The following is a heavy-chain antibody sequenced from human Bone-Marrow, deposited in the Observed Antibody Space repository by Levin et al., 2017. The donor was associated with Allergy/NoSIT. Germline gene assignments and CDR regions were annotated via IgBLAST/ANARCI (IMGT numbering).Heavy chain of an antibody. CDR2: IHNSSGST. CDR1: GFTFSSYA. V-gene: IGHV3-23*01. J-gene: IGHJ4*02. D-gene: IGHD3-10*01. Sequence: LSLTCAASGFTFSSYAMSWVRQAPGKGLEWVSSIHNSSGSTHYADSVKGRFTISRDNSKNRLYLQMYSLRAEDTAVYYCAKDLLYFDGSGSYDFWGQGTLVTVS. CDR3: AKDLLYFDGSGSYDF.